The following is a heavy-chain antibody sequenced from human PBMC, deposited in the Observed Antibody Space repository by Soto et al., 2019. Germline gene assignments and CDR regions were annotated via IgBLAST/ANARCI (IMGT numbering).Heavy chain of an antibody. CDR1: GFTFSSYG. D-gene: IGHD6-19*01. V-gene: IGHV3-33*01. CDR2: IWYDGSNK. Sequence: QVPLVESGGGVVQPGRSLRLSCAASGFTFSSYGMHWVRQAPGKGLEWVAVIWYDGSNKYYADSVKGRFTISRDNSKNPLYLQMNSLRAEDTAVYYCAREDQYSSGGDGVYDAFDIWGQGTMVTVAA. CDR3: AREDQYSSGGDGVYDAFDI. J-gene: IGHJ3*02.